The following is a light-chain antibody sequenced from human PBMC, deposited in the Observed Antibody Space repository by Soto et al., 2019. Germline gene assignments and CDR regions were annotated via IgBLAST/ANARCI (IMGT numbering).Light chain of an antibody. V-gene: IGKV1D-13*01. Sequence: AIQLTRSPSSLSASVGDRVTITCRASQGISSALAWYQQKPGKAPKLLIYDASSLESGVPSRFSGSGSGTDFTLTISSRQPEDFATYYCQQFKNYPITFGQGTRLEIK. CDR3: QQFKNYPIT. CDR2: DAS. CDR1: QGISSA. J-gene: IGKJ5*01.